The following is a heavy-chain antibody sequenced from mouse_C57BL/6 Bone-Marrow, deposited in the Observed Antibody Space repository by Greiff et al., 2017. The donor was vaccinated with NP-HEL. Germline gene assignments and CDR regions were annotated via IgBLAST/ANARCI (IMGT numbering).Heavy chain of an antibody. Sequence: EVTLLESGEGLVKPGGSLKLSCAASGFTFSSYAMSWVRPTPEKRLEWVAYISSGGDYTYYADPLKGRFTISRDNAMNTPYLQMSSLKAEDTAMYYCTRDHDGNYWYFDVWGTGTTVTVSS. CDR1: GFTFSSYA. D-gene: IGHD2-1*01. CDR2: ISSGGDYT. V-gene: IGHV5-9-1*02. J-gene: IGHJ1*03. CDR3: TRDHDGNYWYFDV.